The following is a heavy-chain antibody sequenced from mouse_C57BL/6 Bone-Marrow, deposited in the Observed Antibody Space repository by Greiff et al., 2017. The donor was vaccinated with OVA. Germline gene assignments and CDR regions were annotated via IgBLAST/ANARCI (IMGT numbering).Heavy chain of an antibody. CDR2: ISHGGSYT. V-gene: IGHV5-4*03. Sequence: DVKLVESGAGLVKPGGSLKLSCAASGFTFSSYSMPWVRQTPEKSLEWVATISHGGSYTYYPDNVKGRSTITTDKSTNTPYLQMSHLKSEDTAMYYCASARYYAMDYWGQGTSVTVSS. CDR3: ASARYYAMDY. J-gene: IGHJ4*01. CDR1: GFTFSSYS.